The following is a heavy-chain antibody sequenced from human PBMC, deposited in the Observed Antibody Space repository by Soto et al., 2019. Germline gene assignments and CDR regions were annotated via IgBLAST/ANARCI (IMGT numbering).Heavy chain of an antibody. CDR3: ARGRSHVRYFDWFTIDY. CDR1: GFKFSNYA. CDR2: ISSSSSYI. J-gene: IGHJ4*02. V-gene: IGHV3-21*01. D-gene: IGHD3-9*01. Sequence: PGGSLRLSCAASGFKFSNYAMSWVRQAPGKGLEWVSSISSSSSYIYYADSVKGRFTISRDNAKNSLYLQMNSLRAEDTAVYYCARGRSHVRYFDWFTIDYWGQGTLVTVSS.